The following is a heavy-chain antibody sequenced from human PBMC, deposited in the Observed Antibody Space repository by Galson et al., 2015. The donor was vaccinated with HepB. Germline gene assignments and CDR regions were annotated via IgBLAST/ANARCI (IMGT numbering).Heavy chain of an antibody. CDR1: GFTLSDYY. CDR2: ISVSGTTI. Sequence: SLRLSCAASGFTLSDYYMSWIRQAPGKGLEWVSYISVSGTTIYYADSLKGRFTISRDNAKNSVYLQMNSLRAEDTAVYYCARGIAADGVAWFDPWGQGTLVTVSS. CDR3: ARGIAADGVAWFDP. D-gene: IGHD6-13*01. V-gene: IGHV3-11*01. J-gene: IGHJ5*02.